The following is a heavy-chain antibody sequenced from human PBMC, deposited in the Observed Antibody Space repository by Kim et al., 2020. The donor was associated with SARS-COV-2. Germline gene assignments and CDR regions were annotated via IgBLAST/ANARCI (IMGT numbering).Heavy chain of an antibody. Sequence: KFQGRVTMHRNTSISTAYMELSSLRSEDTAVYYCARRYYDILTGYDAFDIWGQGTMVTVSS. J-gene: IGHJ3*02. V-gene: IGHV1-8*01. CDR3: ARRYYDILTGYDAFDI. D-gene: IGHD3-9*01.